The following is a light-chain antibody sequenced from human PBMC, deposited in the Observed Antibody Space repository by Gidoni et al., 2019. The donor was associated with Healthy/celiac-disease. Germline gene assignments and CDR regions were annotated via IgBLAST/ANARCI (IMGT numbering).Light chain of an antibody. CDR3: CSYAGSSTLV. Sequence: QSVLTQPASVSGYPGQSITISCTGTSCDVGSYNLVSLYQQNTGKAPKFMIYEGSKRPSGVSNRFSGAKSGNTASLTISGLQAEDEADYYCCSYAGSSTLVFGGGTKLTVL. V-gene: IGLV2-23*01. J-gene: IGLJ3*02. CDR2: EGS. CDR1: SCDVGSYNL.